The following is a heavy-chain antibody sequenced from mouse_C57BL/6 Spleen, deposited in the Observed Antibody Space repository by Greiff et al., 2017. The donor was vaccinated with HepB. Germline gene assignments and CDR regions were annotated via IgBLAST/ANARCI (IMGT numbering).Heavy chain of an antibody. CDR1: GYAFTNYL. Sequence: QVQLQQSGAELVRPGTSVKVSCKASGYAFTNYLLEWVKQRPGQGLEWIGVINPGSGGTNYNEKFKGKATLTADKSSSTAYMQLSSLTSEDSAVYFCARRERKGFAYWGQGTLVTVSA. J-gene: IGHJ3*01. CDR3: ARRERKGFAY. V-gene: IGHV1-54*01. CDR2: INPGSGGT.